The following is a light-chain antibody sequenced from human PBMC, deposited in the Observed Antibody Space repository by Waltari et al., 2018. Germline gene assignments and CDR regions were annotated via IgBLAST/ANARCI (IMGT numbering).Light chain of an antibody. Sequence: EIVMTQSPATLSVSPGERATLYCRASQSISSNLAWYQQKPGQAPRLLIYGASTRVTGIPARFSGNGSGTEFTLTISSLQSEDFAVYYCQQYNNWPLFGGGTEVEIK. J-gene: IGKJ4*01. V-gene: IGKV3-15*01. CDR3: QQYNNWPL. CDR2: GAS. CDR1: QSISSN.